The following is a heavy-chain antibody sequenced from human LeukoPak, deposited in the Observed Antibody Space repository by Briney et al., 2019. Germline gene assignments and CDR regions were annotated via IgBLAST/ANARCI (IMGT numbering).Heavy chain of an antibody. CDR2: INHSGST. V-gene: IGHV4-34*01. CDR3: ARGRLVSSQPFDY. J-gene: IGHJ4*02. D-gene: IGHD6-6*01. CDR1: GGSFSGYY. Sequence: SETLSLTCAVYGGSFSGYYWSWIRQPPGKGLEWIGEINHSGSTNYNPSLKSRVTISVDTSKNQFSLKLSSVTAADTAVYYCARGRLVSSQPFDYWGQGALVTVSS.